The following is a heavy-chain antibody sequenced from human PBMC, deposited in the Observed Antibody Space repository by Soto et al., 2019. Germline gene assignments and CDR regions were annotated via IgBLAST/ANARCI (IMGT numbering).Heavy chain of an antibody. V-gene: IGHV4-59*08. D-gene: IGHD4-17*01. Sequence: PSETLSLTCTVSGGSISSYYCSWIRQPPGKGLEWIGYIYYSGSTNYSPSLKSRVTISVDTSKNQFSLKLSSVTAADSAVYYGARNDYGHYGVDYWGQGALVTVSS. CDR1: GGSISSYY. CDR2: IYYSGST. CDR3: ARNDYGHYGVDY. J-gene: IGHJ4*02.